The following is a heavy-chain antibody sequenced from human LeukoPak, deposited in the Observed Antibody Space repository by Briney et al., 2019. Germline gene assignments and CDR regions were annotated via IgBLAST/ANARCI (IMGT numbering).Heavy chain of an antibody. D-gene: IGHD6-19*01. CDR1: GGSISSYY. CDR3: AREREGENGQQWLPSHFDY. V-gene: IGHV4-59*01. J-gene: IGHJ4*02. Sequence: SETLSLTCTVSGGSISSYYWSWIRQPPGKGLEWIGYIYYSGSTNYNPSLKSRVTISVDTSKNQFSLKLSSVTAADTALYHCAREREGENGQQWLPSHFDYWGQGTLVTVSS. CDR2: IYYSGST.